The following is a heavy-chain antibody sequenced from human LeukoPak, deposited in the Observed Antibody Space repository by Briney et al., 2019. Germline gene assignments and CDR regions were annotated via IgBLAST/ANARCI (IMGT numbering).Heavy chain of an antibody. Sequence: TGGSLRLSCAASGFTFSSYNMNWVRQAPGKGLEWVSYISSSSSTIYYADSVKGRFTISRDNAKNSLYLQMNSLRAEDTAVYYCARGVYGDYVDYWGQGTLVTVSS. CDR1: GFTFSSYN. D-gene: IGHD4-17*01. J-gene: IGHJ4*02. V-gene: IGHV3-48*01. CDR3: ARGVYGDYVDY. CDR2: ISSSSSTI.